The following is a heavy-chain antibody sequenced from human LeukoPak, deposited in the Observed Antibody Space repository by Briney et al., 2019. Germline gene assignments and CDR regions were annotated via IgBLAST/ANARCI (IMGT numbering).Heavy chain of an antibody. D-gene: IGHD3-10*01. CDR3: ARLSAYYYGSFFYYYMDV. J-gene: IGHJ6*03. Sequence: GSLRLSCAASGFTFSSFGMRWVRQAPGKGLEWVSAMSGSGNMTYYADSVKGRFTISRDNAKNSVYLHMNSLRAEDTALYYCARLSAYYYGSFFYYYMDVWGKGTTVTVSS. CDR2: MSGSGNMT. CDR1: GFTFSSFG. V-gene: IGHV3-21*06.